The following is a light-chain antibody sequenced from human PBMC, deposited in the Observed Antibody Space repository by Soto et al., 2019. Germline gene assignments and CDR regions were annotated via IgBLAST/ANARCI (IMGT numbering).Light chain of an antibody. CDR3: LQYHNLWA. J-gene: IGKJ1*01. Sequence: EIVLTPHTATLSLSPGESATLSCRASQNIYYNVAWYQHRPGQAPRLLIYRASTRATGVPARFSGSGSGTEFTLTISSLQSEDFTVYSCLQYHNLWAFGQVTKVDIK. V-gene: IGKV3-15*01. CDR1: QNIYYN. CDR2: RAS.